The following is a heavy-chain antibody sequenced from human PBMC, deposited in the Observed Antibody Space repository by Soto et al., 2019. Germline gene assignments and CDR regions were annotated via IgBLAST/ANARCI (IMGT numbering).Heavy chain of an antibody. D-gene: IGHD2-15*01. Sequence: QLQLQESGPGLVKPSETLSLTCTVSGGSISSSSYYWGWIRQPPGKGLEWIGSIYYSGSTYYNPTLKSRVTVSVDTSKNQFSLKLCSVTAADTAVYYCATPRYCSGGSCHRFDYWGQGPLVTVSS. CDR2: IYYSGST. V-gene: IGHV4-39*01. CDR3: ATPRYCSGGSCHRFDY. J-gene: IGHJ4*02. CDR1: GGSISSSSYY.